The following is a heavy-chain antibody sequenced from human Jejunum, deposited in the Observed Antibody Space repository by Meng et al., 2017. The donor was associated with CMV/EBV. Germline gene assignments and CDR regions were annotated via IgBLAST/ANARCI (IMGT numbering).Heavy chain of an antibody. CDR3: TKAFGTTHFSDS. J-gene: IGHJ4*02. CDR1: GFTVSNNY. V-gene: IGHV3-53*05. Sequence: VVSGFTVSNNYMSWVRQAPGKGLEWVSVIYDIGSTYYADSVKGRFTISRDNSRDTLYLQMNDLRSDDTAIYYCTKAFGTTHFSDSWGQGTLVTVSS. CDR2: IYDIGST. D-gene: IGHD1/OR15-1a*01.